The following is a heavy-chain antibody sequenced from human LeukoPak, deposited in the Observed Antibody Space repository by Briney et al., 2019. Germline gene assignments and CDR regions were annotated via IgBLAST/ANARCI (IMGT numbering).Heavy chain of an antibody. V-gene: IGHV4-59*12. CDR2: VHNSGAT. Sequence: SETLSLTCTVSGVSIKNYYWSWIRQSSERGLEWIGYVHNSGATNYNPSLKSRVTISVDTSKNQFSLKLSSVTAADTAVYYCARGGYYGSGSYYNDSNWFDPWGQGTLVTVSS. D-gene: IGHD3-10*01. CDR1: GVSIKNYY. CDR3: ARGGYYGSGSYYNDSNWFDP. J-gene: IGHJ5*02.